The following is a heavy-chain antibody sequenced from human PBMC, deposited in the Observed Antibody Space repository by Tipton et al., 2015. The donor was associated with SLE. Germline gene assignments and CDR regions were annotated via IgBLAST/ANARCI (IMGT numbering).Heavy chain of an antibody. CDR2: IKSKAEGGTT. V-gene: IGHV3-15*01. J-gene: IGHJ4*02. Sequence: SLRLSCAASGFTFTNTWMNWVRQAPGKGLEWVGRIKSKAEGGTTDYAAPVKGRFTISRDDSKTTLFLQMVSLRTEDTAVYYCTTDLYCYYNDTSAYCFDHWGQGTLVTVSS. CDR1: GFTFTNTW. D-gene: IGHD3-22*01. CDR3: TTDLYCYYNDTSAYCFDH.